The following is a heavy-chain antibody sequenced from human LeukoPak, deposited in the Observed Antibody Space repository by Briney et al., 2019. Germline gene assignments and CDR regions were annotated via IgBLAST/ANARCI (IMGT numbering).Heavy chain of an antibody. J-gene: IGHJ6*02. CDR2: IYYSGST. CDR3: ARDLGYFDSAGMDV. D-gene: IGHD3-9*01. Sequence: SETLSLTCTVSGGSISSYYWSWIRQPPGKGLEWIGYIYYSGSTNYNPSLKSRVTISVDTSKNQFSLKLSSVTAADTAVYYCARDLGYFDSAGMDVWGQGTAVTVSS. V-gene: IGHV4-59*01. CDR1: GGSISSYY.